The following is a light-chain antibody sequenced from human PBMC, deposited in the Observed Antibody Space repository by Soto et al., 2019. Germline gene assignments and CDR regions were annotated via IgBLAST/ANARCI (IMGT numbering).Light chain of an antibody. CDR2: DVN. CDR1: SSDVGAYND. J-gene: IGLJ1*01. CDR3: CSYAGTYSFYV. Sequence: QSALTQPRSVSGSPGQSVTISCTGSSSDVGAYNDVSWYQQHPGKVPKVMIYDVNKRPSGVPDRFSGSKSGNTASLTISGLQAEDEDDYYCCSYAGTYSFYVFGTGTKLTVL. V-gene: IGLV2-11*01.